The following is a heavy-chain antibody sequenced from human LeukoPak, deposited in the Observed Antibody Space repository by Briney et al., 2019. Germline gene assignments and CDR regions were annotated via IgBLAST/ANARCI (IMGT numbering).Heavy chain of an antibody. Sequence: SVKVSCKASGGTFSSYAISWVRQAPGQGLEWMGRIIPILGTANYAQKFQGRVTITADESTSTAYMELSSLRSEDTAVYYCAREHPYYYDSSGPDYWGQGTLVTVSS. J-gene: IGHJ4*02. CDR1: GGTFSSYA. D-gene: IGHD3-22*01. CDR2: IIPILGTA. CDR3: AREHPYYYDSSGPDY. V-gene: IGHV1-69*11.